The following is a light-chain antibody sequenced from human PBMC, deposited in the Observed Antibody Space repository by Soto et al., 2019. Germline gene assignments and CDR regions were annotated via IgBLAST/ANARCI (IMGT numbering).Light chain of an antibody. CDR1: SSNIGNNY. CDR2: DNN. J-gene: IGLJ2*01. CDR3: GTWDSSLSAGV. Sequence: QSVLTQPPSVSAAPGQKVTISCSGSSSNIGNNYVSWYQQLPGTAPKLLIYDNNKRPSGIPDRFSGSKSGTSATLGITGLQTGHEADYYSGTWDSSLSAGVFGGGTKLTVL. V-gene: IGLV1-51*01.